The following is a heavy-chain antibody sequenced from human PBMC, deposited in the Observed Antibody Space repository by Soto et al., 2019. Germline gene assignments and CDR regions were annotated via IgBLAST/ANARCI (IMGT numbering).Heavy chain of an antibody. J-gene: IGHJ4*02. CDR1: ASSITDASY. CDR2: SHHGGGT. Sequence: SEPLSLTCTVSASSITDASYWGWIRQPPGKGLEWIGSSHHGGGTYYNPSLKSRVTISVDTSKNQLSLKLTSVAAADAAVYYCARVLSLGSTWYFDYWGQGTQVTVSS. V-gene: IGHV4-38-2*02. CDR3: ARVLSLGSTWYFDY. D-gene: IGHD6-13*01.